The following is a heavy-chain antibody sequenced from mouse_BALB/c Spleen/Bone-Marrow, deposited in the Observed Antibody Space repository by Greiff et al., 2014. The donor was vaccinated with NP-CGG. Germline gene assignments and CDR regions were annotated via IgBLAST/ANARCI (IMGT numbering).Heavy chain of an antibody. CDR3: ARWEYYAMDY. J-gene: IGHJ4*01. CDR1: GFDIKDTY. V-gene: IGHV14-3*02. CDR2: IDPANGNT. D-gene: IGHD4-1*01. Sequence: EVQRVESGAELVKPGASVKLSCTASGFDIKDTYMHWVKQRPEQGLEWIGRIDPANGNTKYDPKFQGKATITADTSSNTAYLQLSSLTSEGTAVYYCARWEYYAMDYWGQGTSVTVSS.